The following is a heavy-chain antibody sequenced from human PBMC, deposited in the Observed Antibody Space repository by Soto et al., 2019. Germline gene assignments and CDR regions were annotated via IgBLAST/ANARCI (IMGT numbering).Heavy chain of an antibody. D-gene: IGHD6-25*01. Sequence: GSLRLSCAASGFTVSNTYMSWVRQAPGKGLECVSIIYSDGRTFYADSVKGRFTISRDNSKNTLLLQMNSLREEDTAVYYCARSERVDYWGQGTLVTVSS. J-gene: IGHJ4*02. CDR2: IYSDGRT. CDR3: ARSERVDY. CDR1: GFTVSNTY. V-gene: IGHV3-53*01.